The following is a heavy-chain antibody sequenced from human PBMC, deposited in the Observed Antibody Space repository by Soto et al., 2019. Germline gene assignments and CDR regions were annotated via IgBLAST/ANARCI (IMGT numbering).Heavy chain of an antibody. J-gene: IGHJ4*02. CDR1: GFTFSSYA. CDR2: ISGSGGST. Sequence: PGGSLRLSCAASGFTFSSYAMSWVRQAPGKGLEWVSAISGSGGSTYYADSVKGRFTISRDSSKNTLYLQMNSLRAEDTAVYYCAKDLFDYDSSGYSDYWGQGTLVTVSS. CDR3: AKDLFDYDSSGYSDY. D-gene: IGHD3-22*01. V-gene: IGHV3-23*01.